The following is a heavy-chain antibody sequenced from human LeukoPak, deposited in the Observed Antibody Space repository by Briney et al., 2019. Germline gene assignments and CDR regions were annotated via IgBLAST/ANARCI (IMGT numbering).Heavy chain of an antibody. CDR3: ASLDTAKQPLANH. J-gene: IGHJ5*02. D-gene: IGHD5-18*01. Sequence: PGWSLRLSCVASGLTVSNHWMSWVRQAPGKGLEWVANIREERGQEYYVDSVKGRFTISKNSAKNSLYLQMNTLRVEDTAMYYCASLDTAKQPLANHWGQGTLVTVSS. CDR2: IREERGQE. CDR1: GLTVSNHW. V-gene: IGHV3-7*03.